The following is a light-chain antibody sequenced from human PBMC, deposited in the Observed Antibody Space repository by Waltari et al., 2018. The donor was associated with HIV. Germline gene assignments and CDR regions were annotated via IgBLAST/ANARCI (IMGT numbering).Light chain of an antibody. V-gene: IGLV1-40*01. CDR1: SPNIGAGYD. Sequence: QSVLTQPPSVSGAPGQRVTIPRTGSSPNIGAGYDVHWYQQLPGTAPKPLIYGNSNRPSGVPDRFSGSKSGTSASLAITGLQAEDEADYYCQSYDSSMSLYVFGTGTKVTVL. J-gene: IGLJ1*01. CDR2: GNS. CDR3: QSYDSSMSLYV.